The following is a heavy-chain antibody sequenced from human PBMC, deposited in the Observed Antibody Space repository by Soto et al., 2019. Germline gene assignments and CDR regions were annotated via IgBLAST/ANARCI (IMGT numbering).Heavy chain of an antibody. J-gene: IGHJ4*02. Sequence: ASVKVCCKTSGLPFNRYYMHWVRQAPGRGPEWLGLNSPRTGDTSYAQTFQGRVAMTRDTSTATVYMDLYSLTSDDTAVYYCARALAEFDFRGPGTQVTVSS. CDR1: GLPFNRYY. V-gene: IGHV1-46*02. CDR2: NSPRTGDT. CDR3: ARALAEFDF.